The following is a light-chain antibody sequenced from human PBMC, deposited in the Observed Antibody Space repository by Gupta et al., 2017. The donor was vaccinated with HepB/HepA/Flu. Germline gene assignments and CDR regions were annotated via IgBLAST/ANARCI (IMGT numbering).Light chain of an antibody. CDR1: QSIGSW. CDR2: KAS. V-gene: IGKV1-5*03. Sequence: DIQMTPSPFTLSASVGDRVTITCRASQSIGSWLAWYQQKPGKAPNLLISKASSLESGVPSRFSGSGSETEFTLTISSLQPDDFATYYCQRYNAYSFSFGPGTRVDIK. CDR3: QRYNAYSFS. J-gene: IGKJ3*01.